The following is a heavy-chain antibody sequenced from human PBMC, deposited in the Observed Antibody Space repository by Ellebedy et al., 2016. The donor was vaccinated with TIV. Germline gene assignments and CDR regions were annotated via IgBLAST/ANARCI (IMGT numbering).Heavy chain of an antibody. Sequence: PGGSLRLSCTASGFTFGDYAVSWFRQSPGKGLEWIGFIRSKVYGGTTEYAASVKGRFTISRVDSKSIAYLQMNSLKTDDTAVYYCTRDAVPDRSYDVWGQGTMVTVSS. J-gene: IGHJ3*01. CDR3: TRDAVPDRSYDV. CDR2: IRSKVYGGTT. D-gene: IGHD3-22*01. V-gene: IGHV3-49*03. CDR1: GFTFGDYA.